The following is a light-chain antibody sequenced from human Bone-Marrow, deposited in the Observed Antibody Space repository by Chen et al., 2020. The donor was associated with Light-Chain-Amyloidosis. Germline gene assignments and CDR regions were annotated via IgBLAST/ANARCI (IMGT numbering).Light chain of an antibody. J-gene: IGLJ3*02. Sequence: SYVLTQPSSVSVAPGPTATIACGGNNIGSTIVHWYQQTPGQAHLLVVYDDSDRPSGIPERLSGSNTGNTATLTISRVEAGDEADYYCQVWDRSSDRPVFGGGTKLTVL. CDR3: QVWDRSSDRPV. CDR2: DDS. V-gene: IGLV3-21*02. CDR1: NIGSTI.